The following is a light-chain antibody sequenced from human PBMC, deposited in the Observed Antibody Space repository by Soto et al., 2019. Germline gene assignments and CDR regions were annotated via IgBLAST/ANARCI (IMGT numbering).Light chain of an antibody. Sequence: EIVLTQSPATLSVSPGERATLSCRASQSVSTYLAWFQQKPGQPPRLLIYGSSNRATGIPARFRGSGSGTDFTLTISSLESEDFAVYYCHQRSNWPPVTFGPGTQLEIK. CDR2: GSS. CDR3: HQRSNWPPVT. V-gene: IGKV3-11*01. J-gene: IGKJ5*01. CDR1: QSVSTY.